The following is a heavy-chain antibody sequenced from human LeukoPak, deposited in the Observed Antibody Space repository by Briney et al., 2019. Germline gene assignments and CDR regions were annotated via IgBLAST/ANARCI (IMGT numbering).Heavy chain of an antibody. D-gene: IGHD3-22*01. V-gene: IGHV3-30*02. J-gene: IGHJ3*02. Sequence: VGSLRLSCAASGFTFSSYGMHWVRQAPGKGLEWVAFIRYDGSNKYYADSVKGRFTISRDNSKNTLYLQMNSLRAEDTAVYYCAKYGSPHYYDSSSDAFDIWGQGTMVTVSS. CDR3: AKYGSPHYYDSSSDAFDI. CDR1: GFTFSSYG. CDR2: IRYDGSNK.